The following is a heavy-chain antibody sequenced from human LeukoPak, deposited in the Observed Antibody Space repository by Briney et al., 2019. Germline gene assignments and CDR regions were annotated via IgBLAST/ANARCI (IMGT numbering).Heavy chain of an antibody. Sequence: PGGSLRLSCAATGYTVSSTFMNWVRQAPGKGLEWVSYISSSSSTIYYADSVKGRFTISRDNAKNSLYLQMNSLRDEDTAVYYCAREASLRWGQGTLVTVSS. CDR3: AREASLR. CDR1: GYTVSSTF. CDR2: ISSSSSTI. D-gene: IGHD3-16*01. J-gene: IGHJ4*02. V-gene: IGHV3-48*02.